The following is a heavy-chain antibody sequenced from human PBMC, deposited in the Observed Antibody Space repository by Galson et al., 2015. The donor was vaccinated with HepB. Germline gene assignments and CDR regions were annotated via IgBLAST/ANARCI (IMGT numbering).Heavy chain of an antibody. Sequence: SLRLSCAASGFTFSDYYMSWVRQAPGKGLEWVSAISGSGGSTYYADSVKGRFTISRDNSKNTLYLQMNSLRAEDTAVYYCAKVAAPAAGLGRGNWFDPWGQGTLVTVSS. CDR3: AKVAAPAAGLGRGNWFDP. J-gene: IGHJ5*02. D-gene: IGHD6-13*01. CDR2: ISGSGGST. V-gene: IGHV3-23*01. CDR1: GFTFSDYY.